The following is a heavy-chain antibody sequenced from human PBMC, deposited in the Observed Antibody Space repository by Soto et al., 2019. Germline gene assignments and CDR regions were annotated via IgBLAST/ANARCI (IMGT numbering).Heavy chain of an antibody. CDR2: ISGSGGST. Sequence: PGGSLRLSCAASGFTFSSYAMSWVRQAPGKGLEWVSAISGSGGSTYYADSVKGRFTISRDNSKNTLYLQMNSLRAEDTAVYYCAKDRSVGAFGVVILAFDYWGQETLVTVSS. D-gene: IGHD3-3*01. CDR1: GFTFSSYA. CDR3: AKDRSVGAFGVVILAFDY. V-gene: IGHV3-23*01. J-gene: IGHJ4*02.